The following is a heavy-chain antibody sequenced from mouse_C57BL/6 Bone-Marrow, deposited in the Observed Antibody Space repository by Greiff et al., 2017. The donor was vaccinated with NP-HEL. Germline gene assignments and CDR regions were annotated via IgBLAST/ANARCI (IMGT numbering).Heavy chain of an antibody. J-gene: IGHJ2*01. CDR3: ARNYGTPFDY. CDR2: IYPGDGDT. D-gene: IGHD1-1*01. Sequence: QVQLKESGPELVKPGASVKISCKASGYAFSSSWMNWVKQRPGKGLEWIGRIYPGDGDTNYNGKFKGKATLTADKASSTAYMQLSSLTSEDSAVYCCARNYGTPFDYWGQGTTLTVAS. CDR1: GYAFSSSW. V-gene: IGHV1-82*01.